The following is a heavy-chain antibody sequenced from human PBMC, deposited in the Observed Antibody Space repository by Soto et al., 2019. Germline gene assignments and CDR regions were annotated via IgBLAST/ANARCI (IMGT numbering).Heavy chain of an antibody. CDR1: GFTLSNYA. V-gene: IGHV3-23*01. J-gene: IGHJ4*02. CDR3: VKTDVVERQLVDS. Sequence: EVQLLESGGGLVQPGGSLRLSCAASGFTLSNYAMRWVRQAPGKGLEWVSTIRGSGGRIYYADSVKGRFTISRDNSKNTLYLQMSSLRAEDTAVYYCVKTDVVERQLVDSWCQGTLFTVSS. D-gene: IGHD2-15*01. CDR2: IRGSGGRI.